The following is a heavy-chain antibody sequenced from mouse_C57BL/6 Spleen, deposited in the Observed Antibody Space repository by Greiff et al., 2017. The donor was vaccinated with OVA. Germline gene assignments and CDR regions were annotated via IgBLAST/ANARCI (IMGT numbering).Heavy chain of an antibody. D-gene: IGHD1-1*01. J-gene: IGHJ4*01. V-gene: IGHV1-22*01. Sequence: EVKLQQSGPELVKPGASVKMSCKASGYTFTDYNMHWVKQSHGKSLEWIGYINPNNGGTSYNQKFKGKATLTVNKSSSTAYMELRSLTSEDSAVYYCARGDYYGSSPYYYAMDYWGQGTSVTVSS. CDR3: ARGDYYGSSPYYYAMDY. CDR1: GYTFTDYN. CDR2: INPNNGGT.